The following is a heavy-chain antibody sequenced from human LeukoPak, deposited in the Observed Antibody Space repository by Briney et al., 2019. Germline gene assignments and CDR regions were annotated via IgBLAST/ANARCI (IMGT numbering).Heavy chain of an antibody. Sequence: PGGSLRLSCAASGFTFSDYYMNWIRQAPGKGLEWVSYISSSGNTIYYTDSVKGRFTISRDNAKNSLFLQMNSLRAEDTAVYYCARDGRSYGSVSYYEYWGQGTLVTVSS. D-gene: IGHD3-10*01. CDR1: GFTFSDYY. CDR3: ARDGRSYGSVSYYEY. J-gene: IGHJ4*02. V-gene: IGHV3-11*04. CDR2: ISSSGNTI.